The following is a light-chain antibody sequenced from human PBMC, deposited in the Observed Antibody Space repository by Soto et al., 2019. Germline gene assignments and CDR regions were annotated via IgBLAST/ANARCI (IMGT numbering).Light chain of an antibody. CDR3: QQLNSYPRT. J-gene: IGKJ1*01. V-gene: IGKV1-9*01. CDR1: QGISSY. CDR2: AAS. Sequence: DIQLTHSPSFLSASVGDRVTITCRASQGISSYLAWYQQKPGKAPKLLIYAASTLQSGVPSRFSGSGSGTEFTLTISSLQPEDFATYCCQQLNSYPRTFGQGTKVEIK.